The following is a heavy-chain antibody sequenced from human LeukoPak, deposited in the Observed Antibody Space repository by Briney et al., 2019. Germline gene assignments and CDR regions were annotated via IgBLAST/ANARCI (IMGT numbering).Heavy chain of an antibody. CDR1: GVSFNDYY. D-gene: IGHD3-10*01. Sequence: SETLSLTCAVYGVSFNDYYWNWIRQPPGKGLEWIGKIDQSGSTIYNSSLKSRVTISVDTSKNQFSLNLTSVTAADTAVYYCARGGYYGSGTPHDYWGQGTLVTVSS. V-gene: IGHV4-34*01. CDR2: IDQSGST. J-gene: IGHJ4*02. CDR3: ARGGYYGSGTPHDY.